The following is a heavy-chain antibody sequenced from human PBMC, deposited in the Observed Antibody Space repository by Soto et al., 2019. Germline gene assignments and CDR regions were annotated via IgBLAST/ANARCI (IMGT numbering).Heavy chain of an antibody. CDR3: ARLNPIVVVPTPMGWFDP. V-gene: IGHV4-30-4*08. CDR2: IFYSGYN. Sequence: WSWIRQSPGKGLEWIGYIFYSGYNYYNPSLKSRLSMSVDTSKNQFSLRLTSVTAADTAVYFCARLNPIVVVPTPMGWFDPWGQGTLVTVSS. J-gene: IGHJ5*02. D-gene: IGHD2-2*01.